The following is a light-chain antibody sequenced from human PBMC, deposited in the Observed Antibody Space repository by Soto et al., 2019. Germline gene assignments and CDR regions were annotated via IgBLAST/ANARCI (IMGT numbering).Light chain of an antibody. Sequence: QSVLTQPPSASGSPGQSVTISCTGTSSDVGAYKFVSWYQQHPGKAPKLFIYEVNKRPSGVPDRFSGSKSGNTASLTVSGLQAEDEADYYCSSYAGSDNGVFGGGTKLTVL. V-gene: IGLV2-8*01. CDR2: EVN. CDR3: SSYAGSDNGV. J-gene: IGLJ3*02. CDR1: SSDVGAYKF.